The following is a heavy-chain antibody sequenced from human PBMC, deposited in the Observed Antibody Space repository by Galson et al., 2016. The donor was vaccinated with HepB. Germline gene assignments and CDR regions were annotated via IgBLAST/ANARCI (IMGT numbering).Heavy chain of an antibody. D-gene: IGHD2-15*01. V-gene: IGHV4-34*01. J-gene: IGHJ3*02. CDR3: ARHCGGGSCYRAFEI. CDR1: GGSFSGY. CDR2: INHSGNT. Sequence: SETLSLTCAVHGGSFSGYWSWIRQPPGKGLEWIGEINHSGNTNYNPSLKSRVTISVDASKNQISLKLSSMTAADTAVYYCARHCGGGSCYRAFEIWGQGTTVTVSS.